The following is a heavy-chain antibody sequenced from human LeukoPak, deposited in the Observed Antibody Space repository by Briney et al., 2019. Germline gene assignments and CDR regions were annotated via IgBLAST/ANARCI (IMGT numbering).Heavy chain of an antibody. CDR3: ARGDFCSKSNCYLRPMDV. J-gene: IGHJ6*03. Sequence: PSETLSLTCTVSGGSISDYYWNWIRQPPGKGLEWIGYIYYSGSTTYHPSLKSRVTMSVDTAKNQFSLKLRSVTAADTAVYYCARGDFCSKSNCYLRPMDVWGKGTTVTVSS. CDR2: IYYSGST. D-gene: IGHD3-3*01. CDR1: GGSISDYY. V-gene: IGHV4-59*01.